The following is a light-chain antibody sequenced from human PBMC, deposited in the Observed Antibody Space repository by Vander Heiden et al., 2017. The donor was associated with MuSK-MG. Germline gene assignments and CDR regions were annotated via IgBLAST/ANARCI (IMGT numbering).Light chain of an antibody. V-gene: IGKV2-28*01. Sequence: DIVMPQSPLSLPVPPGEPASISCRSSQSLLHSNGYNYLDWYLQKPGQSPQLLIYLGSNRASGVPDRFSGSGSGTDLTLRISRVEAEDVGVYYCRQALQTPLTFGRGTKVEIK. CDR2: LGS. J-gene: IGKJ4*01. CDR3: RQALQTPLT. CDR1: QSLLHSNGYNY.